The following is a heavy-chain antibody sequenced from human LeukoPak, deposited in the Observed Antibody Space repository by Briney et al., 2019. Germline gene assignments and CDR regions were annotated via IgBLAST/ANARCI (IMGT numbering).Heavy chain of an antibody. CDR2: IKQGGREE. Sequence: GGPLRLSCVASEFIFSDYWMIWLRQAPGKALKGVANIKQGGREEKYVGSVKGRFAISRDDAKSTLYLQMDSLSGDDTAVYYCARDNGGWFDSWGRGTLVTVSS. CDR1: EFIFSDYW. CDR3: ARDNGGWFDS. D-gene: IGHD3-10*01. J-gene: IGHJ5*01. V-gene: IGHV3-7*03.